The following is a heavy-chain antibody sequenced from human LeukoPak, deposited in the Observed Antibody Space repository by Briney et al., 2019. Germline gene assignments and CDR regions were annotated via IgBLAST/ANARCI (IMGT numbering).Heavy chain of an antibody. Sequence: GGSLRLSCAASGFTFSSYAMSWVRQAPGKGLEWVSAISGSGGSTYYADSVKGRFTISRDNSKNTLYLQMNSLRSEDTAVYYCARVLYRTMITFGGVTFVAPPGDYWGQGTLVTVSS. CDR1: GFTFSSYA. D-gene: IGHD3-16*01. CDR3: ARVLYRTMITFGGVTFVAPPGDY. J-gene: IGHJ4*02. V-gene: IGHV3-23*01. CDR2: ISGSGGST.